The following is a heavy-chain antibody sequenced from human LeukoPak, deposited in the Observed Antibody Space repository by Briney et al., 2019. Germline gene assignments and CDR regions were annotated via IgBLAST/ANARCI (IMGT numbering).Heavy chain of an antibody. CDR3: ARSDSSSSEYSYGWYYFDY. CDR2: IYDSGST. CDR1: GGSIRSSYYY. J-gene: IGHJ4*02. Sequence: SETLSLTCSVSGGSIRSSYYYWGWIRQPPGKGLEWIGSIYDSGSTYYNPSLKSRVTISVDTSKNQFSLKLNSVTAADTAVYYCARSDSSSSEYSYGWYYFDYWGQGTLVTVPS. D-gene: IGHD6-6*01. V-gene: IGHV4-39*01.